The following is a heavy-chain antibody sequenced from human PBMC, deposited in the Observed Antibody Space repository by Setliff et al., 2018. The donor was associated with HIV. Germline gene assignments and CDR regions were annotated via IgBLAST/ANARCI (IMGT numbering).Heavy chain of an antibody. D-gene: IGHD5-18*01. V-gene: IGHV4-34*01. CDR3: AREGYRYGSYWFDP. CDR1: GESFTDYF. CDR2: INHSGST. Sequence: SETLSLTCAVYGESFTDYFWTWIRQPPGKGLEWIGDINHSGSTNYSPSLKSRVTISVDTSKNQFSLKLSSMTAADTAVYYCAREGYRYGSYWFDPWGQGTLVTVS. J-gene: IGHJ5*02.